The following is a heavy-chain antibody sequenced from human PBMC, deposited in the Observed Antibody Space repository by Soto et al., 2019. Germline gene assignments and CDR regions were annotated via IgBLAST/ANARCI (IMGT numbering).Heavy chain of an antibody. CDR2: IYWDDDK. CDR3: AYRALYSGSYWDGGYFDS. J-gene: IGHJ4*02. CDR1: GFSLHTSGVG. Sequence: QITLRESGPTRVRPTQTLSLTCSFSGFSLHTSGVGVGWIRQPPGKALEWLAIIYWDDDKRYSPSLKSRLSITKATPENQVVLTMTNMDPVDTATYYCAYRALYSGSYWDGGYFDSWGQGTLITVSS. V-gene: IGHV2-5*02. D-gene: IGHD1-26*01.